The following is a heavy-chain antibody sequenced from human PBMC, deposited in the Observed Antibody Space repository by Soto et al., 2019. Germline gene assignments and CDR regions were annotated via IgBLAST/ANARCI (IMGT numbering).Heavy chain of an antibody. V-gene: IGHV1-46*01. Sequence: WASVKVSCKASGYTFTSYYMHWVRQAPGQGLEWMGVINASGGITSYAQKFQGRVTMTRDTSTSTVYMELSSLRSEDTAVYYCARWNGYKSDAFDIWGQGTMVTVSS. CDR1: GYTFTSYY. CDR3: ARWNGYKSDAFDI. D-gene: IGHD5-12*01. CDR2: INASGGIT. J-gene: IGHJ3*02.